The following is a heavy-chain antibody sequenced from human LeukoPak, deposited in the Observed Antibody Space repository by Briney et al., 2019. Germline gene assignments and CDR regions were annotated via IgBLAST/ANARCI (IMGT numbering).Heavy chain of an antibody. D-gene: IGHD6-19*01. CDR1: GYTFTSYG. V-gene: IGHV1-18*04. J-gene: IGHJ4*02. CDR3: ARLSGWSSYFDY. CDR2: ISAYNGNT. Sequence: SSVKVSFKACGYTFTSYGISWVRQAPGQGLEWMGWISAYNGNTNYAQKLQGRVTMTTDTSTRPAYIQLRSLRSDDTAVYYCARLSGWSSYFDYWGQGTLVTVSS.